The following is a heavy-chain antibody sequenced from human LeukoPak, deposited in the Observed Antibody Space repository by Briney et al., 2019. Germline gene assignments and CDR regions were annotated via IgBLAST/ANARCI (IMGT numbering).Heavy chain of an antibody. CDR3: ARDLSHAFDI. J-gene: IGHJ3*02. Sequence: GGSLRLSCAASGFTFSSYSINWVRKAPGKGLEWVSSISSSSTYMSYADSVKGRFTISRDNAKNSLYLQMNSLRAEDTAVYYCARDLSHAFDIWGQGTMVTVSS. CDR2: ISSSSTYM. CDR1: GFTFSSYS. V-gene: IGHV3-21*01.